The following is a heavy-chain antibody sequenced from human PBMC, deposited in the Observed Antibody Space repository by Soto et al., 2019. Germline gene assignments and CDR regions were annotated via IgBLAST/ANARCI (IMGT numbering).Heavy chain of an antibody. CDR3: ARDLENWNP. Sequence: PXETLSLTCSVSGDPIRSGYYLGWIRQPPGKGLEWIGSIYHSGSTYYNPSLKSRVTISVDTSKNQFSLKLSSVTAADTAVYYCARDLENWNPWGQGHLCTVSS. CDR1: GDPIRSGYY. V-gene: IGHV4-38-2*02. D-gene: IGHD1-1*01. J-gene: IGHJ5*02. CDR2: IYHSGST.